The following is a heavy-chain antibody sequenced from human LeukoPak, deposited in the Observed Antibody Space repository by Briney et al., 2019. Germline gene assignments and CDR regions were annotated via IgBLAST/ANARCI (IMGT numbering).Heavy chain of an antibody. D-gene: IGHD3-22*01. Sequence: GGSLRLSCAASGFTFSIYAMSWVRRAPGKGLQWVSSITSRGESTWYVDSVKGRFTITRDNSENTLYLQMHSLRAEDTAVYYCARDRPNYYGSDGHYYRRDGDYWGRGTLVSVSS. CDR1: GFTFSIYA. CDR2: ITSRGEST. V-gene: IGHV3-23*01. J-gene: IGHJ4*02. CDR3: ARDRPNYYGSDGHYYRRDGDY.